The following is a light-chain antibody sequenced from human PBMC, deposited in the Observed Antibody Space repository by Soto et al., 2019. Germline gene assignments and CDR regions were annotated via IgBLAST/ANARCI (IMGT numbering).Light chain of an antibody. J-gene: IGKJ1*01. V-gene: IGKV3-15*01. Sequence: EEVIAQAPAPPSLSPGGGATPPCRASQSVSSKLAWYQQKPGQAPRLLIYGASTRATGIPARFSGSGSGTDFTLTISRLQPEDFATYTCQQRSNWPPITFGQGTKVDIK. CDR1: QSVSSK. CDR3: QQRSNWPPIT. CDR2: GAS.